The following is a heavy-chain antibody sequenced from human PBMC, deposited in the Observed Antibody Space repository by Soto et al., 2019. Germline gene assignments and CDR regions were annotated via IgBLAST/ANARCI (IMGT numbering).Heavy chain of an antibody. Sequence: QVQLQESGPGLVKPSQTLSLTCTVSGGSIRGGDYYWTWIRQPPGKGLEWIGYISYSGSTFYNPSLKSRVTISIDTSKNHFSLTLSSVTAADTAVYFCARAPSEPIWFDPWGQGTLVIVSS. J-gene: IGHJ5*02. CDR1: GGSIRGGDYY. CDR3: ARAPSEPIWFDP. V-gene: IGHV4-30-4*01. CDR2: ISYSGST.